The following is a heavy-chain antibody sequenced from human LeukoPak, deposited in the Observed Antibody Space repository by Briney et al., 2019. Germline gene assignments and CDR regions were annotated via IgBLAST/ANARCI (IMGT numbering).Heavy chain of an antibody. V-gene: IGHV1-69*05. CDR1: GGTFSSYA. CDR2: IIPIFGTA. CDR3: ARDGKEYYGSGSYYTS. D-gene: IGHD3-10*01. J-gene: IGHJ4*02. Sequence: ASVKVSCKASGGTFSSYAISWVRQAPGQGLEWMGGIIPIFGTANYAQKFQGRVTITTDESTSTAYMELSSLRSEDTAVYYCARDGKEYYGSGSYYTSWGQGNLVTVSS.